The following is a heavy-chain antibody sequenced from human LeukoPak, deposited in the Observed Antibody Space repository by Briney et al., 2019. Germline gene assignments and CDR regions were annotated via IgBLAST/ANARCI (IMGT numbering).Heavy chain of an antibody. D-gene: IGHD1-26*01. CDR1: GFTFSSYA. CDR2: ISGSGGST. Sequence: SGGSLRLSCAASGFTFSSYAMSWVRQAPGKGLEWVSAISGSGGSTYYADSVKGRFTISRDNSKNTLYLQMNSLRAEDTAVYYCAKGMYSGSYGLFDYWGQGTLVTVSS. V-gene: IGHV3-23*01. J-gene: IGHJ4*02. CDR3: AKGMYSGSYGLFDY.